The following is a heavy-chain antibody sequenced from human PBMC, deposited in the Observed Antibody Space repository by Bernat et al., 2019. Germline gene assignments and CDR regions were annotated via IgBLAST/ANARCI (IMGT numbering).Heavy chain of an antibody. CDR3: AKDGGYSYGIRTFDY. V-gene: IGHV3-30*02. CDR1: GFTFSSYG. D-gene: IGHD5-18*01. Sequence: QVQLVESGGGVVQPGGSLRLSCAASGFTFSSYGMHWVRQAPGKGLEWVAFIRYDGSNKYYADSVKGRFTISRDNSKNTLYLQMNSLRAEDTAVYYCAKDGGYSYGIRTFDYWGQGTLVTVSS. CDR2: IRYDGSNK. J-gene: IGHJ4*02.